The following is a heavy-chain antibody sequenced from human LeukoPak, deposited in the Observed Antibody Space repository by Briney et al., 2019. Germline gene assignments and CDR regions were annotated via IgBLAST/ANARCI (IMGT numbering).Heavy chain of an antibody. V-gene: IGHV3-72*01. Sequence: GGFLRLSCAVSGFTFSDHFLDWVRQAPGKGLEWVGRSRNKAKSYTTEYAASVKVRFTLSRDDSKNSLYMQMNSLETAETAVYYCVRVGSVSGSDYLDYWGQGTLVTVSS. D-gene: IGHD6-19*01. CDR1: GFTFSDHF. CDR3: VRVGSVSGSDYLDY. CDR2: SRNKAKSYTT. J-gene: IGHJ4*02.